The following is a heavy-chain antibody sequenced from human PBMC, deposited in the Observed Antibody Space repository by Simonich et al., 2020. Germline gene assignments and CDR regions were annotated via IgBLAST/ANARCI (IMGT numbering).Heavy chain of an antibody. CDR1: GYTFTGYY. J-gene: IGHJ4*02. Sequence: QVQLVQSGAEVKKPGASVKVSCKASGYTFTGYYIHWVRQAPGQGLEGMGGFNPNRGGTTNEQKFKGRVTMTRDTYISTAYMELSRLRSDDTAVYYCARWPSIPASYGSGSYFDYWGQGTLVTVSS. V-gene: IGHV1-2*02. CDR2: FNPNRGGT. CDR3: ARWPSIPASYGSGSYFDY. D-gene: IGHD3-10*01.